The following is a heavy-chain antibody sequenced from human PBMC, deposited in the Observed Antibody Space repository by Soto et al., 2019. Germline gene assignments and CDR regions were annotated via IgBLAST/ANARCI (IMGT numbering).Heavy chain of an antibody. V-gene: IGHV3-21*01. CDR2: ISSTTNYI. J-gene: IGHJ4*02. CDR1: GFTFTIYS. Sequence: GGSLRLSCAASGFTFTIYSMNWVRQAPGKGLEWVSSISSTTNYIYYADSMKGRFTVSRDNAKNSVYLEMNSLSAEDTALYYCARESEDLTSNFDYWGQGTLVTAPQ. CDR3: ARESEDLTSNFDY.